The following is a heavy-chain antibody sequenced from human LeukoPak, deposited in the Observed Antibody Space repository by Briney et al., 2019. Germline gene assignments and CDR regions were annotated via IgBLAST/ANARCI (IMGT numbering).Heavy chain of an antibody. CDR2: IIPILGIA. D-gene: IGHD3-9*01. CDR1: GGTFSSYA. CDR3: ARIEYDILTGYADYYYGMDV. J-gene: IGHJ6*02. Sequence: ASVKVSCKASGGTFSSYAISWVRQAPGQGLGWMGRIIPILGIANYAQKFQGRVTITADKSTSTAYMELSSLRSEDTAVYYCARIEYDILTGYADYYYGMDVWGQGTTVTVSS. V-gene: IGHV1-69*04.